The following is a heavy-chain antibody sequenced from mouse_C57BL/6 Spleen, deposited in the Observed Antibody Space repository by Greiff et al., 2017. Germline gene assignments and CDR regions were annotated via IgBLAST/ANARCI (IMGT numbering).Heavy chain of an antibody. D-gene: IGHD4-1*02. J-gene: IGHJ3*01. Sequence: QVQLKESGAELVKPGASVKLSCKASGYTFPSYWMHWVKQRPGQGLGWIGMIHPNSGSTNYNEKFKSKATLTVDKSSSTAYMQLSSLTSEDSAVYYCASQLGLFAYWGQGTLVTVSA. CDR3: ASQLGLFAY. CDR2: IHPNSGST. CDR1: GYTFPSYW. V-gene: IGHV1-64*01.